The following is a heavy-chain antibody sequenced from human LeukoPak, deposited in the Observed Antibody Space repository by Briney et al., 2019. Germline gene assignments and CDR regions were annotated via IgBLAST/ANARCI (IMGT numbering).Heavy chain of an antibody. CDR3: AREKIGYCSSTSCQGAFDI. D-gene: IGHD2-2*01. CDR2: INPNSGGT. CDR1: GYTFTGYY. V-gene: IGHV1-2*02. Sequence: GASVKVSCKASGYTFTGYYMHWVRQAPGQGLEWMGWINPNSGGTNYAQKFQGRVTMTRDTSISTAYMELSRLRSDDTAVYYCAREKIGYCSSTSCQGAFDIWGQGTMVTVSS. J-gene: IGHJ3*02.